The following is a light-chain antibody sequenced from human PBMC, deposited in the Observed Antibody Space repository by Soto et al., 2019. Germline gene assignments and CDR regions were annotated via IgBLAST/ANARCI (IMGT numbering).Light chain of an antibody. CDR3: QSYDISLSGYV. J-gene: IGLJ1*01. CDR1: SSNIGAGYD. V-gene: IGLV1-40*01. Sequence: QSVLTQPPSVSGAPGQRVTISCTGSSSNIGAGYDVHWYQQLPGTAPKLLIYGNSNRPSGVPDRFSGSKSGTSASLAITGLQADDEADYYCQSYDISLSGYVFGTGTKLTVL. CDR2: GNS.